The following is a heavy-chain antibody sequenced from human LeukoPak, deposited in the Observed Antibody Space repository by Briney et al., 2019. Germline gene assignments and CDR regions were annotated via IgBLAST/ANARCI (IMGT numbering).Heavy chain of an antibody. CDR1: GGSIRIFY. D-gene: IGHD3-10*01. J-gene: IGHJ3*02. Sequence: PSETLSLTCTVSGGSIRIFYWSWIRQSPGKGLEWIGYIYYTGNTNYNPFLNSRVTISLDTSKNQFSLKLSSVTAADTAVYYCERAGAYYYGSGSNYAFDMWGQGTMVTVSS. CDR3: ERAGAYYYGSGSNYAFDM. V-gene: IGHV4-59*01. CDR2: IYYTGNT.